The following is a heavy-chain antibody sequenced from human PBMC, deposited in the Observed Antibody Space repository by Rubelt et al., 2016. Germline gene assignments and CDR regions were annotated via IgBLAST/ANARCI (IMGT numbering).Heavy chain of an antibody. CDR3: ASRIAADD. CDR1: GFTFSSYW. CDR2: INSDGSCR. D-gene: IGHD6-13*01. J-gene: IGHJ4*02. Sequence: EVQLVESGGGLVQPGGSLRLSCAASGFTFSSYWMHWVRQAPGKGLVWVSRINSDGSCRSYGDSVKGRFTISRDNAKNTRYLQMNSLRAEDTAVYYCASRIAADDWGQGTLVTVSS. V-gene: IGHV3-74*01.